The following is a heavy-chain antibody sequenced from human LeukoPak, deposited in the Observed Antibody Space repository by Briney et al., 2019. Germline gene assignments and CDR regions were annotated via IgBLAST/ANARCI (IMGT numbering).Heavy chain of an antibody. D-gene: IGHD4-23*01. CDR2: INPSGGST. CDR3: ARRAGGYSHPYDY. J-gene: IGHJ4*02. V-gene: IGHV1-46*01. Sequence: EASVKVSCKASGYTFTNYYIHWVRQAPGQGLECMGIINPSGGSTSYAQKFQGRVTMTRDMSTSTVYMELSSLRSEDTAVYYCARRAGGYSHPYDYWGQGILVTVSS. CDR1: GYTFTNYY.